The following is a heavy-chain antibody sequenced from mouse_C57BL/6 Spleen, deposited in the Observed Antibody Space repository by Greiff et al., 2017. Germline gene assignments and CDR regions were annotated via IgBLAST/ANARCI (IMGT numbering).Heavy chain of an antibody. CDR3: ARSVDGSYDMDY. CDR1: GYTFTSYW. D-gene: IGHD2-3*01. CDR2: IDPSDSYT. V-gene: IGHV1-50*01. J-gene: IGHJ4*01. Sequence: QVQLQQPGAELVKPGASVKLSCKASGYTFTSYWMQWVKQRPGQGLEWIGEIDPSDSYTNYNQKFKGKATLTVDTSSSTAYMQLSSLTSEDSAVYYCARSVDGSYDMDYWGQGTSVTVSS.